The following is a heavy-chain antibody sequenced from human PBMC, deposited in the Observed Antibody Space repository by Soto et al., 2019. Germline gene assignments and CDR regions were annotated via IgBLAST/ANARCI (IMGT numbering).Heavy chain of an antibody. J-gene: IGHJ4*02. CDR3: ARGAKVGTTTGFFDY. V-gene: IGHV5-51*01. CDR2: IYPGDSDT. CDR1: GYSFPTHW. D-gene: IGHD1-26*01. Sequence: PGESLKISCKGSGYSFPTHWIGWVRQMPGKGLEWMGIIYPGDSDTRYSPSFQGQVTISVDKSINTAYLQWSTLKASDTAMYYCARGAKVGTTTGFFDYWGQGTLVTVSS.